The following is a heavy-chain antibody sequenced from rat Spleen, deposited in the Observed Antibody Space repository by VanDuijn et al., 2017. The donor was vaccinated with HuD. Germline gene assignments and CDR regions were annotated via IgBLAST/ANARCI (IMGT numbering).Heavy chain of an antibody. CDR1: GFTFSNYG. V-gene: IGHV5-29*01. J-gene: IGHJ2*01. CDR2: ISYDGSSS. CDR3: ARRLYDYFDY. Sequence: EVQLVESGGGLVQPGRSLKLSCAASGFTFSNYGMAWVRQAPTKGLEWVATISYDGSSSYYRDSVKGRFTFSRDNAKSTLYLQMDSLRSEDTATYYCARRLYDYFDYWGRGVMVTVSA. D-gene: IGHD1-2*01.